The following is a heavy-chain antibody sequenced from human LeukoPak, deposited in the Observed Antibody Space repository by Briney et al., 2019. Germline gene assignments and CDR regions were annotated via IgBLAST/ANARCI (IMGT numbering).Heavy chain of an antibody. CDR3: ARGRGVITHDAFDI. CDR2: IYHSGST. D-gene: IGHD3-10*01. V-gene: IGHV4-4*02. Sequence: SGTLSLTCAVSGGSISSSNWWSWVRQPPGRGLEWIGEIYHSGSTNYNPSLKSRVTISVDKSKNQFSLKLSSVTAADTAVYYCARGRGVITHDAFDIWGQGTMVTVSS. CDR1: GGSISSSNW. J-gene: IGHJ3*02.